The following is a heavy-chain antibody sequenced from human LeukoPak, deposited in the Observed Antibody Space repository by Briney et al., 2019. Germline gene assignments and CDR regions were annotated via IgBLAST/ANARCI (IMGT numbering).Heavy chain of an antibody. CDR2: IYWDDDK. CDR3: AHRGYYYYGMHV. V-gene: IGHV2-5*02. CDR1: GISLSTSGVG. Sequence: SGPTLVKPTQTLTQTCTFSGISLSTSGVGVGWNRQPPGKALEWLALIYWDDDKRYSPSLKSRLTITKDTSKNQVVLTMTNMDPVDTATYYCAHRGYYYYGMHVWGKGTTVTVSS. J-gene: IGHJ6*04.